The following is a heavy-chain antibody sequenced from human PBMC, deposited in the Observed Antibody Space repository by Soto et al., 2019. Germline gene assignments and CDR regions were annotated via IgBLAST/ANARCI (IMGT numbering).Heavy chain of an antibody. CDR3: VSVNGYFES. V-gene: IGHV3-48*03. J-gene: IGHJ4*02. D-gene: IGHD2-8*01. CDR1: GFTFSTYE. Sequence: GGSLRLSCAATGFTFSTYEMNWVRQAPGKGLQWVSYINRSGDTKHYADSAKGRFTISRDNAKNSLYLQMNSLRAEDTALYYCVSVNGYFESWGQGTLVTVSS. CDR2: INRSGDTK.